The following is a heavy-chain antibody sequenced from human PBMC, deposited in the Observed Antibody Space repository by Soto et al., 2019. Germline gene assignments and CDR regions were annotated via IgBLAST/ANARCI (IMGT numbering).Heavy chain of an antibody. J-gene: IGHJ4*02. CDR2: ISGSGGST. CDR3: AKSSLVNSYDFWSGYYILGSPDY. CDR1: GFTFSSYA. D-gene: IGHD3-3*01. Sequence: GGSLRLSCAASGFTFSSYAMSWVRQAPGKGLEWVSAISGSGGSTYYADSVKGRFTISRDNSKNTLYLQMNSLRAEDTAVYYCAKSSLVNSYDFWSGYYILGSPDYWGQGTLVTVSS. V-gene: IGHV3-23*01.